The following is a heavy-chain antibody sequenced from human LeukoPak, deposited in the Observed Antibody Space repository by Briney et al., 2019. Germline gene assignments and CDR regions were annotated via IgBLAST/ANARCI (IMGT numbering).Heavy chain of an antibody. CDR1: GFTFSSYG. J-gene: IGHJ5*02. D-gene: IGHD3-22*01. Sequence: PGGSLRLSCAASGFTFSSYGMHWVRQAPGKGLEWVAFIRYDGSNKYYADSVKGRSTISRDNSKNTLYLQMNSLRAEDTAVYYCARGEDSSGYRNWFDPWGQGTLVTVSS. V-gene: IGHV3-30*02. CDR3: ARGEDSSGYRNWFDP. CDR2: IRYDGSNK.